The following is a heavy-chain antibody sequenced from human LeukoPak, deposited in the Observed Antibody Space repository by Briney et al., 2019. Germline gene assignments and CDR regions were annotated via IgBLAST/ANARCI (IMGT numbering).Heavy chain of an antibody. Sequence: PSETLSLTCTVYGDSISSYYWSWIRQPPGKGLEWIGYLSYSGTSNHHPSLKSRLTISIDTSNNQFSLKLTSVTAADTAVYFCARGVNWIDPWGQGALVTVSS. CDR3: ARGVNWIDP. CDR2: LSYSGTS. V-gene: IGHV4-59*01. J-gene: IGHJ5*02. D-gene: IGHD6-6*01. CDR1: GDSISSYY.